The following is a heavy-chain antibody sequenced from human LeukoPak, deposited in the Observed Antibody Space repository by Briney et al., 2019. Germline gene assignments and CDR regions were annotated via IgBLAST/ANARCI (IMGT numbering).Heavy chain of an antibody. J-gene: IGHJ6*03. V-gene: IGHV1-69*05. CDR1: GGTFSSYA. Sequence: RASVKVSCKASGGTFSSYAISWVRQAPGHGLEWMGRIIPIFGTANSAQKFQGRVTITTDESTSTAYMELSSLRSEDTAVYYCAGKNCSGGSCYSGAFRARSGYYMDVWGKGTTVTVSS. D-gene: IGHD2-15*01. CDR3: AGKNCSGGSCYSGAFRARSGYYMDV. CDR2: IIPIFGTA.